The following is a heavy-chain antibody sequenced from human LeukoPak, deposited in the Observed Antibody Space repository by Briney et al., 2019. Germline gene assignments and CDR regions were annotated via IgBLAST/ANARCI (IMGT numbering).Heavy chain of an antibody. D-gene: IGHD6-6*01. CDR2: ISAGVRPS. CDR1: GVTFSRHG. CDR3: ARDQEGIHASSSGNSYYCSLDA. J-gene: IGHJ6*03. V-gene: IGHV3-21*06. Sequence: GGSLRLSCVASGVTFSRHGLTWGREAPGEGLGWGSNISAGVRPSSHADSVRGRFTISRDDATNSLCLQIYSPRVEDTAVYYCARDQEGIHASSSGNSYYCSLDAWGKGTTVTVSS.